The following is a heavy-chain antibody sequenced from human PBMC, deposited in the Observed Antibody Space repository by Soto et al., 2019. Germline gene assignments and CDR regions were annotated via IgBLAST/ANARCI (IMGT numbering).Heavy chain of an antibody. J-gene: IGHJ4*02. CDR3: VSYRGAFYFDH. CDR1: GGSMSSNY. CDR2: VYYGGT. Sequence: SETLSLTCTVSGGSMSSNYWSWIRRSPGKGLEWIGFVYYGGTNYNPSFESRVTMSVDTPKNQFSLELNSVTAADTAVSYCVSYRGAFYFDHWCQGALVTVSS. V-gene: IGHV4-59*01. D-gene: IGHD1-26*01.